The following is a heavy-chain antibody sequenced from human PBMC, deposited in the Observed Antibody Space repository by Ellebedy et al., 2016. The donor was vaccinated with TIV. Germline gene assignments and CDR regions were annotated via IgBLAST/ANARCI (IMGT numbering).Heavy chain of an antibody. D-gene: IGHD2-2*01. Sequence: SETLSLTXTVSGDSISSYYWSWIRQPAGKGLEWIGRIYTSGSTNYNPSLKSRVTMSIDTSKNQFSLNLNSVTAADTAVYYCARSVVVPAADYFDYWGLGTLVTVSS. V-gene: IGHV4-4*07. CDR1: GDSISSYY. CDR2: IYTSGST. CDR3: ARSVVVPAADYFDY. J-gene: IGHJ4*02.